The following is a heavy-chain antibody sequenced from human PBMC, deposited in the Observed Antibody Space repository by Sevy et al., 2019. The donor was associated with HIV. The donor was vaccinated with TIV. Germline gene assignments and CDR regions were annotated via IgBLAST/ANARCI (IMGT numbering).Heavy chain of an antibody. D-gene: IGHD3-22*01. CDR2: IYSGGST. CDR1: GFTVSSNY. Sequence: GGSLRLSCAASGFTVSSNYMSWVRQAPGKGLEWVSVIYSGGSTYYADSWKGRFTIYRDNSKNTLYLQMKSLRAEDTAVYYCARGGPDYYDSSGYYRAGFDYWGQGTLVTVSS. V-gene: IGHV3-53*01. J-gene: IGHJ4*02. CDR3: ARGGPDYYDSSGYYRAGFDY.